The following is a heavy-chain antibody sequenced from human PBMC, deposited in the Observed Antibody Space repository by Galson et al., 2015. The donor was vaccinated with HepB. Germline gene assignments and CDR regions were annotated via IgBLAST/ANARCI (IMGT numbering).Heavy chain of an antibody. V-gene: IGHV1-58*01. D-gene: IGHD3-22*01. CDR3: AAAPYYAGEDYYDSSGYKEVVDY. J-gene: IGHJ4*02. CDR1: GFTFTSSA. Sequence: SVKVSCKASGFTFTSSAVQWVRQARGQRLEWIGWIVVGSGNTNYAQKFQERVTITRDMSTSTAYMELSSLRSEDTAVYYCAAAPYYAGEDYYDSSGYKEVVDYWGQGTLVTVSS. CDR2: IVVGSGNT.